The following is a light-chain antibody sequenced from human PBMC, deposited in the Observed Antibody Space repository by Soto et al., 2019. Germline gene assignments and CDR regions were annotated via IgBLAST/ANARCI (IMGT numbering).Light chain of an antibody. V-gene: IGLV2-11*01. J-gene: IGLJ1*01. CDR1: SSDVGGYNY. Sequence: QSVLTQPRSVSGSPGQSVTISCTGTSSDVGGYNYVSWYQQHPGKAPKLMIYDVSKRPSGVPDRFSGSKSGNTASLTISGLQAEDEADYYCCSYAGSPPYVFGTGTKLTVL. CDR2: DVS. CDR3: CSYAGSPPYV.